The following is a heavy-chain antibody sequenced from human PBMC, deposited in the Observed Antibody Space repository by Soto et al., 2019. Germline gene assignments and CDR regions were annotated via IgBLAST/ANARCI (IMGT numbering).Heavy chain of an antibody. V-gene: IGHV1-18*04. CDR3: ARVGSSSWYSYYYGMDV. CDR2: ISAYNGNT. CDR1: GYTFTSYC. Sequence: ASVKVSCKASGYTFTSYCISWVRQAPGQGLEWMGWISAYNGNTNYAQKLQGRVTMTTDTSTSTAYMELRSLRSDDTAVYYCARVGSSSWYSYYYGMDVWGQGTTVTVSS. J-gene: IGHJ6*02. D-gene: IGHD6-13*01.